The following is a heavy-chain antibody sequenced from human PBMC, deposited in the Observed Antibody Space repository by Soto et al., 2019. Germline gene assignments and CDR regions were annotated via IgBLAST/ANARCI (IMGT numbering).Heavy chain of an antibody. J-gene: IGHJ4*02. D-gene: IGHD6-19*01. Sequence: PSETLSLTCAVYGGSFSGYYWSWIRQPPGKGLEWIGEINHSGSTNYNPSLKSRVTISVDTSKNQFSLKLSSVTAADTAVYYCAKATAVAGTQATLFDYWGQGTLVTVSS. CDR3: AKATAVAGTQATLFDY. CDR2: INHSGST. V-gene: IGHV4-34*01. CDR1: GGSFSGYY.